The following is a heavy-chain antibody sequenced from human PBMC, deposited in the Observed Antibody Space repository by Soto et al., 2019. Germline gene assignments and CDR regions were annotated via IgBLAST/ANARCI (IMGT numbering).Heavy chain of an antibody. CDR3: AKVGFTMIVVVIRSFDAFDI. D-gene: IGHD3-22*01. CDR1: GFTFSSYA. V-gene: IGHV3-23*01. Sequence: PGGSLRLSCAASGFTFSSYAMSWVRQAPGKGLEWVSAISGSGGSTYYADSVKGRFTISRDNSKNTLYLQMNSLRAEDTAVYYCAKVGFTMIVVVIRSFDAFDIWGQGTMVTV. J-gene: IGHJ3*02. CDR2: ISGSGGST.